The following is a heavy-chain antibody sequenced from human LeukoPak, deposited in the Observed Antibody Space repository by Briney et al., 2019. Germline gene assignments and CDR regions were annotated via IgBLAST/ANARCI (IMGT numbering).Heavy chain of an antibody. J-gene: IGHJ4*02. V-gene: IGHV4-59*08. CDR3: ARGKGYSYGTLRYFDY. D-gene: IGHD5-18*01. CDR1: GGSISSYY. CDR2: IYYSGST. Sequence: SETLSLTCTVSGGSISSYYWSWIRQPPGKGLEWIGYIYYSGSTNYNPSLKSRVTISVDTSKNQFSLKLSSVTAADTAVYYCARGKGYSYGTLRYFDYWGQGTLVTVSS.